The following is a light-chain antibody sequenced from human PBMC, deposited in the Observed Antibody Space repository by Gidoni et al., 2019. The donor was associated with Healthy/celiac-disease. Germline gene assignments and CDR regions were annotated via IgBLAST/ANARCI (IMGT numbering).Light chain of an antibody. J-gene: IGKJ2*01. V-gene: IGKV3-20*01. CDR3: QQYGSSPEFT. Sequence: EIVLTQSPGTLSLSPGERATLSCRASQSVSSSYLAWYQQKPGQATRLLIYGASSRATGIPDRFSGSGSGTGFTLTISRLEPEDFAVYYCQQYGSSPEFTFGQGTKLEIK. CDR2: GAS. CDR1: QSVSSSY.